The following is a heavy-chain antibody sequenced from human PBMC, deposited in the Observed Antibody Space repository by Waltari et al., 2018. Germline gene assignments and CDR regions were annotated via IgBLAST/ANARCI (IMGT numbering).Heavy chain of an antibody. Sequence: EVQLVESGGGLVQPGGSLRLSCAASGFTVSSNYMSWVRQAPGKGLEWVSVIYSGGSTYYAASVKGRFTISRHNSKNTLYLQMNSLRAEDTAVYYCARGQGGSTLDYWGQGTLVTVSS. V-gene: IGHV3-53*04. CDR3: ARGQGGSTLDY. CDR1: GFTVSSNY. CDR2: IYSGGST. D-gene: IGHD1-26*01. J-gene: IGHJ4*02.